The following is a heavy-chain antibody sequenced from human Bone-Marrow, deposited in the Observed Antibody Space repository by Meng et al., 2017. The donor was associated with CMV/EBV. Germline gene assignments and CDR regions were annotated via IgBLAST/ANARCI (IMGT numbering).Heavy chain of an antibody. J-gene: IGHJ6*02. Sequence: SVKVSCKASGGTFSSYTISWVRQAPGQGLEWMGRIIPILGIANYAQKFQGRVTITADKSTSTAYMELSSLRSEDTAVYYCARGIEDIVVVPAANYYYYYGMDVCGQGTTVTVSS. CDR1: GGTFSSYT. CDR2: IIPILGIA. CDR3: ARGIEDIVVVPAANYYYYYGMDV. D-gene: IGHD2-2*01. V-gene: IGHV1-69*02.